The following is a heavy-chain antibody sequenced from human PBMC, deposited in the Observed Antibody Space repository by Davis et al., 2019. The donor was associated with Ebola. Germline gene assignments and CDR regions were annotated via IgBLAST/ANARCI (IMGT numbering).Heavy chain of an antibody. CDR2: ISYDGSNK. J-gene: IGHJ6*03. Sequence: PGGSLRLSCAASGFTFSSYAMHWVRQAPGKGLEWVAVISYDGSNKYYADSVKGRFTISRDNSKNTLYLQMNSLRAEDTAMYYCARDSPRIWVMDVWGKGTTVTVSS. D-gene: IGHD7-27*01. CDR3: ARDSPRIWVMDV. V-gene: IGHV3-30-3*01. CDR1: GFTFSSYA.